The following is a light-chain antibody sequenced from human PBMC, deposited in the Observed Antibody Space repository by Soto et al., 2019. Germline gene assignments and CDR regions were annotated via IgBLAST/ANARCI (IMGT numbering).Light chain of an antibody. V-gene: IGLV2-14*01. J-gene: IGLJ2*01. CDR1: SSDVGGYNY. CDR3: RSYTSSSTLNVV. CDR2: DVS. Sequence: QSALTQPASVSGSPGQSITISCTGTSSDVGGYNYVSWYQQHPGKAPKLMIYDVSNRPSGGSNRFSGSKSGXXXXXXXSGLQAEXEADYYCRSYTSSSTLNVVFXX.